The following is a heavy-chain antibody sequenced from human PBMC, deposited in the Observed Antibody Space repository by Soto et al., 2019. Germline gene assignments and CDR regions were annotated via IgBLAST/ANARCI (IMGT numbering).Heavy chain of an antibody. CDR1: GGSVSSGSYY. D-gene: IGHD3-22*01. CDR3: ARAHYDSSGPPSYYYYGMDV. V-gene: IGHV4-61*01. CDR2: IYYSGST. Sequence: SETLSLTCTVSGGSVSSGSYYWSWIRQPPGKGLEWIGYIYYSGSTNYNPSLKSRVTISVDTSKNQFSLKLSSVTAADTAVYYCARAHYDSSGPPSYYYYGMDVWGQGTTVTVSS. J-gene: IGHJ6*02.